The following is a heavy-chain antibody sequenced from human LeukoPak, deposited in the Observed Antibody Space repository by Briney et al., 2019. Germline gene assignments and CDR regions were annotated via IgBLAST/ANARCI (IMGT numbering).Heavy chain of an antibody. CDR1: GYTFTSYG. Sequence: GASVKVSCKASGYTFTSYGISWVRQAPGQGLEWMGWISAYNGNTNYAQKLQGRVTMTTDTSTSTAYMELRSLRSDDTAVYYCAREYDYVWGSYRCSTGPPFDYWGQGTLVTVSS. CDR2: ISAYNGNT. V-gene: IGHV1-18*01. D-gene: IGHD3-16*02. CDR3: AREYDYVWGSYRCSTGPPFDY. J-gene: IGHJ4*02.